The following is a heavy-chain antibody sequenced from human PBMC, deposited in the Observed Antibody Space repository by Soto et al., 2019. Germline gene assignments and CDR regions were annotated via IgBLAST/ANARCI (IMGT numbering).Heavy chain of an antibody. Sequence: GGSLRLSCVASGFTFSSYAMHWVRQAPGMGPEWVAIISNDGNTKYYGDSVKGRFTISRDNSQNTLFLQMDNLRAEDTALYYCARTVGATSDYWGQGTMVTVSS. J-gene: IGHJ4*02. D-gene: IGHD1-26*01. CDR1: GFTFSSYA. CDR2: ISNDGNTK. CDR3: ARTVGATSDY. V-gene: IGHV3-30-3*01.